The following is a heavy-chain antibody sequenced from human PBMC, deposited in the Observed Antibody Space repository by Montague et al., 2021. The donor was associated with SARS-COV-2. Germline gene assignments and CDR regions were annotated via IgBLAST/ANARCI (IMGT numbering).Heavy chain of an antibody. J-gene: IGHJ4*02. D-gene: IGHD4-23*01. CDR1: GGSFSGYY. V-gene: IGHV4-34*01. CDR3: ARWDPQTLTLIGLRGKSASDY. Sequence: SETLSLTCAVYGGSFSGYYWTWIRQSPGKGLEWIAEINHSGTTNYNFNPSLRSRVTIWVDTSKSQFSLKLSSVTAADTGVYYCARWDPQTLTLIGLRGKSASDYWGQGTLVTVSS. CDR2: INHSGTT.